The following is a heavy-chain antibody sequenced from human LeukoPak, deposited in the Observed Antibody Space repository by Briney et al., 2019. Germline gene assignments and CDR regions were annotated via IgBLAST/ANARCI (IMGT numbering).Heavy chain of an antibody. Sequence: PSETLSLTCAVYGGSFSGYYWSWIRQPPGKGLEWIGEINHSGSTNYNPSLKSRVTISVDTSKNQFSLKLSSVTAADTAVYYCARRWYYGSGSSRYFDYWGQGTLVTVSS. CDR1: GGSFSGYY. V-gene: IGHV4-34*01. CDR3: ARRWYYGSGSSRYFDY. CDR2: INHSGST. D-gene: IGHD3-10*01. J-gene: IGHJ4*02.